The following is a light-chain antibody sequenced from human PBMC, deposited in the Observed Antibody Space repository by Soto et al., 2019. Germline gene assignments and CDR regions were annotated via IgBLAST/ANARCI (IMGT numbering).Light chain of an antibody. Sequence: EVVLTQSPGTLSLSRGERATLSCRASQSVSSSYLAWYQQKPGQAPRLLIYETSTRATGIPDRFSGSGSGAGFTLTISRLEPEDFAVYYCQLYRNSLYTFGQGTNLEIK. CDR1: QSVSSSY. CDR3: QLYRNSLYT. CDR2: ETS. J-gene: IGKJ2*01. V-gene: IGKV3-20*01.